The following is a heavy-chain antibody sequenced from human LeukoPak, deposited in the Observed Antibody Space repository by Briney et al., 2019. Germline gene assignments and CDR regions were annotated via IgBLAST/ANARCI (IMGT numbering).Heavy chain of an antibody. CDR1: GFSFSRNG. CDR2: IRHDGTNE. CDR3: AKDKIYYDATGYPSWFFDY. D-gene: IGHD3-16*01. Sequence: GGSLRLSCAASGFSFSRNGFHWVRQAPGKGLEWVAVIRHDGTNEDYADSVKGRFSISRDNSKNTLYLQMNSLRAEDTAVYYCAKDKIYYDATGYPSWFFDYWGQGTLVAVPS. J-gene: IGHJ4*02. V-gene: IGHV3-30*02.